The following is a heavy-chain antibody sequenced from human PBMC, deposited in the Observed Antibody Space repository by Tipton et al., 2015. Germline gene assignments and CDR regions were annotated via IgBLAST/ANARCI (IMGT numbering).Heavy chain of an antibody. V-gene: IGHV4-61*01. CDR3: ARAMGGPVGRITMGRGGTRHPDL. CDR2: IYHSGST. J-gene: IGHJ3*01. D-gene: IGHD3-10*01. Sequence: LRLSCTVSGGSVSSGSSYWTWIRQPPGKGLEWIGYIYHSGSTNYNPSLKSRVTMSLDTSKNQFSLRLSSVTAADTAVYYCARAMGGPVGRITMGRGGTRHPDLWGQGTMVTVSS. CDR1: GGSVSSGSSY.